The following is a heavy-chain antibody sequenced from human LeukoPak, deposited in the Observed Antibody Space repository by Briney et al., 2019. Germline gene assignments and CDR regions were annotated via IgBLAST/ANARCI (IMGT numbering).Heavy chain of an antibody. D-gene: IGHD3-10*01. CDR2: IWYDGSNK. CDR3: ARGFSSMVRGGMDV. CDR1: GFTFSSYG. Sequence: GGSLRLSWAAAGFTFSSYGMHWVSQAPGKGRGWVAVIWYDGSNKYYADSVKGRFTISRDNSKNTLYLQMNSLRAEDTAVYYCARGFSSMVRGGMDVWGQGTTVTVSS. V-gene: IGHV3-33*01. J-gene: IGHJ6*02.